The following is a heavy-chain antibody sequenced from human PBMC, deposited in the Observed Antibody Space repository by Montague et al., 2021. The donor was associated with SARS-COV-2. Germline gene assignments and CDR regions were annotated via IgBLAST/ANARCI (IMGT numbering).Heavy chain of an antibody. Sequence: SETLSLTCTVSGASISSRSYYWGWIRQPPGKGLEWIGYKYYSGSTYYNPTLKSRVTISVDTSKNQFSLKLSSVTAADTAVYYCATLPSSITLFDVVQGYYFDDWGQGTLVTVSS. V-gene: IGHV4-39*01. CDR2: KYYSGST. CDR1: GASISSRSYY. J-gene: IGHJ4*02. CDR3: ATLPSSITLFDVVQGYYFDD. D-gene: IGHD3-3*01.